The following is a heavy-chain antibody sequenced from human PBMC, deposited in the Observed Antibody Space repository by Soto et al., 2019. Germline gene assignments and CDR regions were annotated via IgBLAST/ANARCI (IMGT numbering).Heavy chain of an antibody. CDR3: SPEGGGELLH. D-gene: IGHD1-26*01. J-gene: IGHJ4*02. Sequence: QITLKESGPTLVKPTQTLTLTCTFSGFSLSPGRVGVGWIRQPPGKALEFLALFYWDDDRRYSPSLESRLTITKDTPKSQVVLKKNNGDPVDTGPYFRSPEGGGELLHWGRGTLVTVSS. CDR2: FYWDDDR. CDR1: GFSLSPGRVG. V-gene: IGHV2-5*02.